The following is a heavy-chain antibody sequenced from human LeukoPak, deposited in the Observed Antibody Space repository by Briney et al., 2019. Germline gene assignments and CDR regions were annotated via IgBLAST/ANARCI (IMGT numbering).Heavy chain of an antibody. CDR2: IIPIFGIA. D-gene: IGHD5-18*01. J-gene: IGHJ4*02. CDR1: GGTFSSYA. Sequence: SVKVSCKASGGTFSSYAISWVRQAPGQGLEWMGRIIPIFGIANYAQKFQGRVTITADKSTSTAYMELSSLRSEDTAVYYCARDGHTAMVLPLPLNCWGQGTLVTVSS. CDR3: ARDGHTAMVLPLPLNC. V-gene: IGHV1-69*04.